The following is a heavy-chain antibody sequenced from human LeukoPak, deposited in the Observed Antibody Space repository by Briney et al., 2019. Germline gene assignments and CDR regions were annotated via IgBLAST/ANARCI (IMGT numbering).Heavy chain of an antibody. J-gene: IGHJ4*02. CDR1: GYTFTNYA. Sequence: ASVKVSCKASGYTFTNYAISWVRQAPGQGLEWMGWISAYNGNTNYAQKLQGRVSMTTDTSTSTAFMELRSLRSDDTAVYYCARSDDVWSGYYHYWGQGTLVTVSS. CDR3: ARSDDVWSGYYHY. CDR2: ISAYNGNT. D-gene: IGHD3-3*01. V-gene: IGHV1-18*01.